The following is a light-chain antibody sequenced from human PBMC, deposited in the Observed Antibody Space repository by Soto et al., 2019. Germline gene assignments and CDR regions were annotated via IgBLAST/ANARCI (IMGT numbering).Light chain of an antibody. J-gene: IGLJ2*01. CDR2: EGS. CDR3: CSYAGSSTLL. V-gene: IGLV2-23*01. CDR1: SSDVGSYNL. Sequence: QSVLTQPASVSGSPGQSITISCTGTSSDVGSYNLVSWYQQHPGKAPKLMIYEGSKRPSGASNRFSGSKSGNTASLTISGLQAEDEADYYCCSYAGSSTLLFGGGTKL.